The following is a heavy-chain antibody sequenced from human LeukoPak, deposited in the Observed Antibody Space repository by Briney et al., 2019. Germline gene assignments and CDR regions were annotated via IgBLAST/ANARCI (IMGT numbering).Heavy chain of an antibody. J-gene: IGHJ3*02. Sequence: SETLSLTCTVSGGSISSSSYYWGWIRQPPGKGLEWIGSIYYSGSTYYNPSLKSRVTISLDTSKSQFSLNLSSVTTADTAVYYCASESRWLNAFDIWGQGTMVTVSS. CDR3: ASESRWLNAFDI. CDR2: IYYSGST. V-gene: IGHV4-39*07. D-gene: IGHD2-15*01. CDR1: GGSISSSSYY.